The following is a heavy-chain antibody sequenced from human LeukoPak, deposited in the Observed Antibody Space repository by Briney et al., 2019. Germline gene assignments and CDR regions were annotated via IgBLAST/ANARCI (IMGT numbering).Heavy chain of an antibody. CDR1: GYTFTSYG. CDR2: ISAYNGNT. J-gene: IGHJ6*02. D-gene: IGHD2-15*01. Sequence: VASVKVSCKASGYTFTSYGISWVRQAPGQGLEWMGWISAYNGNTNYAQKLQGRVTMTTDTSTSTAYMELRSLRSDDTAVYYCASSRQVVAAPLSTYYYYGMDVWGQGTTVTVSS. V-gene: IGHV1-18*01. CDR3: ASSRQVVAAPLSTYYYYGMDV.